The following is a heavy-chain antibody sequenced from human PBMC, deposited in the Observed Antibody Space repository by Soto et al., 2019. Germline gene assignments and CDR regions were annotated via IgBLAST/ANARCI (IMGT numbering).Heavy chain of an antibody. J-gene: IGHJ2*01. D-gene: IGHD2-21*02. CDR3: ARRTAGWYFEL. V-gene: IGHV3-64*01. CDR2: ISSLGDST. Sequence: VQLVESGGGLVQPGGSLRLSCAASGFMFNSYAMHWVRQAPGKGLEYVSAISSLGDSTFYANSVKDRFTISRDNSKNTLYLQMGSLRAEDMAVYYCARRTAGWYFELWGRGTLVTVSS. CDR1: GFMFNSYA.